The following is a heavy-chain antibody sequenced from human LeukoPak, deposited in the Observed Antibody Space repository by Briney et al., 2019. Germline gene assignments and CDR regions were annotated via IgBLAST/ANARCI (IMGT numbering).Heavy chain of an antibody. CDR2: IYNDGST. V-gene: IGHV3-53*01. CDR1: GLTVSSSY. J-gene: IGHJ4*02. CDR3: AREVGGGATNYFDY. Sequence: GGSLRLSCAASGLTVSSSYMSWVRQAPGKGLEWVSIIYNDGSTYYADSMKGRFTISRDNSKNTLYLQVNSLRAEDTAMYYCAREVGGGATNYFDYWGQGTLVTVSS. D-gene: IGHD1-26*01.